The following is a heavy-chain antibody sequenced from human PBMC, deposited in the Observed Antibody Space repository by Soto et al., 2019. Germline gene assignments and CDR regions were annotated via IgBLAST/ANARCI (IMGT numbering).Heavy chain of an antibody. J-gene: IGHJ5*02. CDR1: GGSFSNSFYY. CDR2: ISSSGGT. D-gene: IGHD1-26*01. V-gene: IGHV4-39*01. CDR3: ARHDVSYHGPGWFDP. Sequence: QLLLQESGPGLVKPSETLSLTYTVSGGSFSNSFYYWGWIRQPPGKGLEWIGSISSSGGTYDNPSLESRVTISVDMSKNQFSLKLSSVTAADTAVYYCARHDVSYHGPGWFDPWGQGTLVTVSS.